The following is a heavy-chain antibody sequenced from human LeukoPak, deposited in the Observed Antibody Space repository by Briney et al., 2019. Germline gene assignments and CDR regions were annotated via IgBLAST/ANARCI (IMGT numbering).Heavy chain of an antibody. V-gene: IGHV3-74*01. CDR2: IDYDGITT. Sequence: GGSLRLSCAAYGFTFSSYWMSWVRQAPGKGLAWVSRIDYDGITTTYADSVKGRFTISRDNAKNTLYLQMNSLRAEDTAVYYCTHLGWFDPWGQGTLVTVSS. J-gene: IGHJ5*02. CDR3: THLGWFDP. CDR1: GFTFSSYW.